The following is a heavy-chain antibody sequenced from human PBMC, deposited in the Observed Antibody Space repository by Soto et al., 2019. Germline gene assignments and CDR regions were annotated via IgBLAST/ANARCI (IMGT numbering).Heavy chain of an antibody. Sequence: ALVKVSCKASGGTFSSYAISWGRQAPGQGLEWMGGIIPIFGTANYAQKFQGRVTITADESTSTAYMELSSLRSEDTAVYYCARDRSPYYYDSSGHLFDYWGQGTLVTVSS. CDR3: ARDRSPYYYDSSGHLFDY. D-gene: IGHD3-22*01. V-gene: IGHV1-69*13. CDR2: IIPIFGTA. CDR1: GGTFSSYA. J-gene: IGHJ4*02.